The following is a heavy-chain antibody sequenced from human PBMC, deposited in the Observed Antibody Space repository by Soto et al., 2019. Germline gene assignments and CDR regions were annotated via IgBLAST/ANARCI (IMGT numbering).Heavy chain of an antibody. CDR2: IYYSGST. Sequence: PSETLSLTCAVSGDSVSSSDYYWGWISQPPGKGLEWIGSIYYSGSTNYNPSLKSRVAISVDTSKNQFSLKLSSVTAADTAVYYCARDLGYSSGWSRYWFDPWGQGTLVTVSS. CDR1: GDSVSSSDYY. CDR3: ARDLGYSSGWSRYWFDP. V-gene: IGHV4-39*07. J-gene: IGHJ5*02. D-gene: IGHD6-19*01.